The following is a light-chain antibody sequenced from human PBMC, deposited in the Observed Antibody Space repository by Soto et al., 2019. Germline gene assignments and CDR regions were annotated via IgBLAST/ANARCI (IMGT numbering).Light chain of an antibody. CDR2: EVS. J-gene: IGLJ3*02. CDR1: SSDVGGYNY. V-gene: IGLV2-8*01. Sequence: QSALTQPPSASGSPGQSVTISCTGTSSDVGGYNYVSWYQQYPGKAPKIMIYEVSERPSGVPVRFSGSKSGNTASLTVSGLQAEDEADYYCNSYAGTNNLVFGGGTQLTVL. CDR3: NSYAGTNNLV.